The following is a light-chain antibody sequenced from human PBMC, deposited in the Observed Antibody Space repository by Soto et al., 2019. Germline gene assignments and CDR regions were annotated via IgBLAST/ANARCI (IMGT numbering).Light chain of an antibody. V-gene: IGKV2-28*01. CDR3: MQALQAPRT. Sequence: DIVMTQSPLSLPVTPGEPASISCRSSQSLLHSTGYNYLYWYLQKPGQSPQLLIYLGSNRASGVPDRFSGSGSGTDFTLKISRVEAEDVGVYYCMQALQAPRTFGQGTRLEIK. CDR2: LGS. CDR1: QSLLHSTGYNY. J-gene: IGKJ5*01.